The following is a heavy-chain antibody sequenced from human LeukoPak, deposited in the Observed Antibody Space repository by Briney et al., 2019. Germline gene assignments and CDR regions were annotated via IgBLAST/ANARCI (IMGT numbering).Heavy chain of an antibody. J-gene: IGHJ1*01. CDR1: GFTFSSYA. CDR3: SRRYCSRTSCPPRDKHFQH. D-gene: IGHD2-2*01. V-gene: IGHV3-23*01. CDR2: ISGSGGST. Sequence: PGGSLRLSCAASGFTFSSYAMSWVRQAPGKGLEWVSAISGSGGSTYYADSVKGRFTISRDNSKNTLYLQMNSLRAEDTAVYYCSRRYCSRTSCPPRDKHFQHWGQGTLVTVSS.